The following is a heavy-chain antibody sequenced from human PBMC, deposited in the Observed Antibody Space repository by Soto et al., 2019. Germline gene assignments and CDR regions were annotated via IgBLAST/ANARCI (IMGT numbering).Heavy chain of an antibody. Sequence: SETLSLTCAVSGGSISVTGYSWSWVRQPPGQGLEWIGYIFHSGTIYYNPSLQSRVTISIDRSMNQFSLTLTSVTAADTAVYFCARKGHLIETTDDNGFDIWGQGTMVTVS. V-gene: IGHV4-30-2*01. CDR3: ARKGHLIETTDDNGFDI. D-gene: IGHD2-21*01. CDR2: IFHSGTI. J-gene: IGHJ3*02. CDR1: GGSISVTGYS.